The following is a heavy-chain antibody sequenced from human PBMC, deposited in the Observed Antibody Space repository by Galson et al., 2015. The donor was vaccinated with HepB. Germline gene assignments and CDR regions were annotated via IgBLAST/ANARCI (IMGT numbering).Heavy chain of an antibody. CDR2: IYWDGDK. V-gene: IGHV2-5*02. CDR1: GFSLSTSGVG. J-gene: IGHJ3*02. D-gene: IGHD3-22*01. Sequence: PALVKPTQTLTLTCTFSGFSLSTSGVGVGWIRQPPGKALEWLALIYWDGDKRYSPSLKSRLTITKDTSKNQVVLTMTNMDPVDTATYYCAHRGPYYYDSSGFYDAFDIWGQGTMVTVSS. CDR3: AHRGPYYYDSSGFYDAFDI.